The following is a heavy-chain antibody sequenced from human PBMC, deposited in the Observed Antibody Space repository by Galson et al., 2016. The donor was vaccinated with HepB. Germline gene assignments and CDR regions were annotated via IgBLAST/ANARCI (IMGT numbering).Heavy chain of an antibody. CDR2: DSMNGRRK. Sequence: SLRLSCAASGFTFSNYGMHWVRQAPGKGLEWVAADSMNGRRKFYADSVKGRFTISRDNSNSMLFLQMSSLRADDTAVYYCARRHEYCPPVGCSVDYWGQVTLVSVSP. J-gene: IGHJ4*02. CDR1: GFTFSNYG. CDR3: ARRHEYCPPVGCSVDY. V-gene: IGHV3-30*03. D-gene: IGHD2/OR15-2a*01.